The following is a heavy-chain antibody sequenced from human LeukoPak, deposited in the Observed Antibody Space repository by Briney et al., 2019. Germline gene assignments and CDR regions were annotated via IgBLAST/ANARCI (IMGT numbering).Heavy chain of an antibody. D-gene: IGHD6-19*01. CDR2: IIPILGIA. V-gene: IGHV1-69*04. CDR1: GGTFINYA. Sequence: ASVTVSFKASGGTFINYAISWVRQAPGQGLEWMGRIIPILGIANYAQKFQGRVTITADKSTSTAYMELSSLRSEDTAVYYCARIRLSSGGGWFDPWGQGTLVTVSS. CDR3: ARIRLSSGGGWFDP. J-gene: IGHJ5*02.